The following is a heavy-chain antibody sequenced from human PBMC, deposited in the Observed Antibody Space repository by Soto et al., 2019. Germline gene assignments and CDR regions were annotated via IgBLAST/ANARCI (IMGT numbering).Heavy chain of an antibody. J-gene: IGHJ4*01. D-gene: IGHD3-22*01. Sequence: GGSLRLSCAASGFTFSNAWINWVRQAPGKGLEWVGRVKSKNDGGTTDFAAPVKGRFAISRDDSKNMVYLEMNSLQTEDTAIYYCTTDSYITSIIVRFDYWGHGTLVTVPQ. CDR2: VKSKNDGGTT. CDR1: GFTFSNAW. CDR3: TTDSYITSIIVRFDY. V-gene: IGHV3-15*07.